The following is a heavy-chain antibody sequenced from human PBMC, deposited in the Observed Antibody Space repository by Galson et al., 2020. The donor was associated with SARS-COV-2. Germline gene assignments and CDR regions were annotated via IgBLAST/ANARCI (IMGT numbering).Heavy chain of an antibody. V-gene: IGHV1-8*01. CDR3: ARGQRVATIFYDYYYMDV. CDR1: GYTFTSYD. Sequence: ASVKVSCKASGYTFTSYDINWVRQATGQGLEWMGWMNPNSGNTGYAQKFQGRVTMTRNTSISTAYMELSSLRSEDTAVYYCARGQRVATIFYDYYYMDVWGKGTTVTVSS. J-gene: IGHJ6*03. D-gene: IGHD5-12*01. CDR2: MNPNSGNT.